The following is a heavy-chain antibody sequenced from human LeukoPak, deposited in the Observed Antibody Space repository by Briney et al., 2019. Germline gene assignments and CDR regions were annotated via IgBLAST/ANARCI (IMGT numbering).Heavy chain of an antibody. V-gene: IGHV3-74*01. CDR1: GFTFSSYW. J-gene: IGHJ6*03. Sequence: GGSLRLSCAASGFTFSSYWMHWVRQARGKGLVWVSRVNSDGTGTTYADSVEGRFTISRDNAKNTLYLQMNSLRAEDTAIYYCIRTLIVATSPYMDVWGKGTTVTVSS. D-gene: IGHD5-12*01. CDR2: VNSDGTGT. CDR3: IRTLIVATSPYMDV.